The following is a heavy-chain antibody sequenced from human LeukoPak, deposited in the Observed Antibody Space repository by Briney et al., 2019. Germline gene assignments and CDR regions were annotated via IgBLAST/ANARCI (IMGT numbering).Heavy chain of an antibody. J-gene: IGHJ4*02. D-gene: IGHD2-15*01. V-gene: IGHV3-23*01. CDR2: ISGSGGST. Sequence: GGSLRLSCAASGFTFSSYAMSWVRQAPGKGLKWVSDISGSGGSTYYADSVKGRFTISRDNSKNTLYLQMNSLSAEDTAVYYCASLGYCSGGSCYPYDYWGQGTLVTVSS. CDR3: ASLGYCSGGSCYPYDY. CDR1: GFTFSSYA.